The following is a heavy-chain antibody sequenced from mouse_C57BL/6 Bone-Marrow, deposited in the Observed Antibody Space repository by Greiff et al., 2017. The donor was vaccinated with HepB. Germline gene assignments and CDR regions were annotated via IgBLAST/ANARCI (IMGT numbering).Heavy chain of an antibody. J-gene: IGHJ4*01. CDR2: IDPNSGGT. V-gene: IGHV1-72*01. CDR3: ARSTAQAPMDY. CDR1: GYTFTSYW. Sequence: QVQLQQPGAELVKPGASVKLSCKASGYTFTSYWMHWVKQRPGRGLEWIARIDPNSGGTKYNEKFKSKATLTVDKPSSTAYMQLSSLTSEDSAVYYCARSTAQAPMDYWGQGTSVTVSS. D-gene: IGHD3-2*02.